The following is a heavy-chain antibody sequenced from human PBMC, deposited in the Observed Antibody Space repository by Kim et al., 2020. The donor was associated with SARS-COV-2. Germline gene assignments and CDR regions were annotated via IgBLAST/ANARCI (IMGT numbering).Heavy chain of an antibody. CDR3: ARTYSGSYSHWFDS. D-gene: IGHD1-26*01. J-gene: IGHJ5*01. Sequence: GRFAISRDKSKNTLYLQMNSLRAEDTAVYYCARTYSGSYSHWFDSCGQGTLVTVSS. V-gene: IGHV3-30*09.